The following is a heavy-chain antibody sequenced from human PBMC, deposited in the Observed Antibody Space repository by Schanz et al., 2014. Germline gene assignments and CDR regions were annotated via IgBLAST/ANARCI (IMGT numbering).Heavy chain of an antibody. CDR3: AKEKGGHSGYDLVS. J-gene: IGHJ5*02. CDR1: GFTFNNFN. CDR2: ISFDGRNT. Sequence: VQLVESGGGLVKPGGSLRLSCAASGFTFNNFNMNWVRQAPGKGLEWVGFISFDGRNTGYAHSVKGRFTISRDNSKNMVFLQMTSLRAEDTAVYYCAKEKGGHSGYDLVSWGQGTLLIVSS. D-gene: IGHD5-12*01. V-gene: IGHV3-30*18.